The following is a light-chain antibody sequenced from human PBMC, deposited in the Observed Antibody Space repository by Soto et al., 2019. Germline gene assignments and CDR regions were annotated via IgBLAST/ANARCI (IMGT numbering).Light chain of an antibody. Sequence: QSVLTQPASVAGSPGQSITISCTGTSSDVGGYNYVSWYQHHPGKAPKLMIYEVSSRPSGISDRFSGFKSANTAYLTISGVQPEDEADYHCSSYTTIKTVVFGGGTKVTVL. J-gene: IGLJ2*01. CDR3: SSYTTIKTVV. CDR1: SSDVGGYNY. CDR2: EVS. V-gene: IGLV2-14*01.